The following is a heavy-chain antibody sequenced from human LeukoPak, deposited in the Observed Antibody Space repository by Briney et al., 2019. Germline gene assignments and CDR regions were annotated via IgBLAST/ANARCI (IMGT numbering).Heavy chain of an antibody. Sequence: ASVKVSCKASGGTFSSYAISWVRQAPGQGLEWMGRIIPILGIANYAQKFQGRVTITADKSTSTAYMELSSLRSEDTAVYYCARGRGEAVGNPNFEFWGQGTLVTVSS. CDR3: ARGRGEAVGNPNFEF. J-gene: IGHJ4*02. D-gene: IGHD6-13*01. CDR2: IIPILGIA. CDR1: GGTFSSYA. V-gene: IGHV1-69*04.